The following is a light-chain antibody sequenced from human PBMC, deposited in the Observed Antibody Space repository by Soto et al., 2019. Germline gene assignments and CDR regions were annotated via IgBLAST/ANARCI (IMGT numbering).Light chain of an antibody. CDR2: DVS. J-gene: IGLJ1*01. CDR1: SSDVDAYNY. CDR3: SSYSTTGTLYV. V-gene: IGLV2-14*03. Sequence: QSALTQPASVSGSPGQSITISCTGTSSDVDAYNYVSWYQQHPGKAPKLMIFDVSDRPSGVSNRFSGSKSGNTASLTISGLQAEDEADYYCSSYSTTGTLYVFGTGTKVTVL.